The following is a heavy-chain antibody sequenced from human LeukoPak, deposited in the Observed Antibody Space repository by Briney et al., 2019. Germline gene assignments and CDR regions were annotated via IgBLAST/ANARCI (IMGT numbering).Heavy chain of an antibody. J-gene: IGHJ3*02. CDR3: ARGGRGSAAVVAPRSFDI. CDR2: MYTGGNS. CDR1: GFTVSSTH. Sequence: PGGSLRLSCAASGFTVSSTHMVWARQAPGQGLEWVSVMYTGGNSYYAGSVQGRFIISRDISKNTLYLQMNSLRAEDSALYYCARGGRGSAAVVAPRSFDIWGQGTMVTVSS. D-gene: IGHD3-22*01. V-gene: IGHV3-53*01.